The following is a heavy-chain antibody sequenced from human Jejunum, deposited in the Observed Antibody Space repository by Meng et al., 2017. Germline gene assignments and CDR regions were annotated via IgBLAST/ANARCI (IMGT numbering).Heavy chain of an antibody. CDR2: IYYSVSI. J-gene: IGHJ4*02. CDR3: ARVRLCGGANCPNGRILDY. V-gene: IGHV4-59*01. CDR1: GDSMSSYY. Sequence: SETLSLTFTVSGDSMSSYYWSWIRQPPGKGLEWSGYIYYSVSINYTPSLKSRVTISVDTSTNQFCMKLCSVTAADTAVYYCARVRLCGGANCPNGRILDYWGQETMVTVSS. D-gene: IGHD4/OR15-4a*01.